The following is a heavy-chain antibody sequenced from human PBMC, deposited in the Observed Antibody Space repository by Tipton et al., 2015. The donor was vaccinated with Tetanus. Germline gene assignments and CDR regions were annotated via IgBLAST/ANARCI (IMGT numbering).Heavy chain of an antibody. D-gene: IGHD6-13*01. V-gene: IGHV4-61*01. Sequence: GLVKPSETLSLTCTVSGASVFRSIYFWSWIRQAPGKGLEWIGHLSYSGSANSNPSLKSRATISVDASKNEFSLTVRPVTAADTAVYYCTRDSYSSSREGYWGQGTLVTVSA. J-gene: IGHJ4*02. CDR2: LSYSGSA. CDR1: GASVFRSIYF. CDR3: TRDSYSSSREGY.